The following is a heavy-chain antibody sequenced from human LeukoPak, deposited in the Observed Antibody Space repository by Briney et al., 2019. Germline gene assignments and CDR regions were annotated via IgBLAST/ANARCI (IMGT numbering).Heavy chain of an antibody. CDR1: GFTFRSYG. CDR3: TNGDCRGGRCSSGAY. CDR2: TRDDGSKN. Sequence: PGGSLRLSCAASGFTFRSYGMHWVRQAPGKGLEWVAYTRDDGSKNWYGDSVKGRFTISRDNPKNTLYLQMKSLRGEDTAVYYCTNGDCRGGRCSSGAYWGQGTLVTVPS. V-gene: IGHV3-30*02. J-gene: IGHJ4*02. D-gene: IGHD2-15*01.